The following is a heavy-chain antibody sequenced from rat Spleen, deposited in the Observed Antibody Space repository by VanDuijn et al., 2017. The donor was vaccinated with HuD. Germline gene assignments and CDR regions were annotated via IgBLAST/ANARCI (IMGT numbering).Heavy chain of an antibody. Sequence: QVQMKETGPGLVQTTQTLSVTCTVSGFSLTSYGVHWVRQAPGKGLEWMGIIWGDGSTTYNSVLKSRLSISRDTSKSQVFLTMNSLQTDDTAVYDCAVSTIALWGQGVMVTVSS. J-gene: IGHJ2*01. CDR1: GFSLTSYG. V-gene: IGHV2-77*01. D-gene: IGHD1-2*01. CDR2: IWGDGST. CDR3: AVSTIAL.